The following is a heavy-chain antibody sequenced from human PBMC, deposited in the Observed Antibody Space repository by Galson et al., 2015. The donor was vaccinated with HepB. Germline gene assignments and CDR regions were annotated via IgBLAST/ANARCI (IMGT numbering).Heavy chain of an antibody. V-gene: IGHV3-48*01. CDR3: ARNPASYDYYNMDV. CDR2: ISSGGTR. Sequence: SLRLSCAASGFAFISHSMNWVRQAPGKGLEWVSYISSGGTRYYADSVKGRFTISRDNGKKSMYLHMNSLRAEDTAVYFCARNPASYDYYNMDVWGRGTTVTVSS. CDR1: GFAFISHS. J-gene: IGHJ6*02. D-gene: IGHD6-25*01.